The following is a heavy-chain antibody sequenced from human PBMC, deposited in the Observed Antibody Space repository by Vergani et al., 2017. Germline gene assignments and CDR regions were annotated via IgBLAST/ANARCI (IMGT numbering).Heavy chain of an antibody. V-gene: IGHV4-30-2*01. CDR2: IYRSGST. CDR1: GGSLSSGGYS. CDR3: ARGISVAGYFDY. Sequence: QLQLQESGAGLVKPSQTLSLTCAVSGGSLSSGGYSWRWIRQPPGKGLEWIGYIYRSGSTYYNPSLKSRVTISVDRSKNQFSLKLSSVTAAGTAVYYSARGISVAGYFDYWGQGTLVTVSS. J-gene: IGHJ4*02. D-gene: IGHD2-15*01.